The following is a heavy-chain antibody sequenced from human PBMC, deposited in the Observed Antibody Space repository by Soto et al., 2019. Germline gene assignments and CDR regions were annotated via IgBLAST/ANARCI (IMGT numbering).Heavy chain of an antibody. CDR1: GYSFTSLC. V-gene: IGHV5-51*01. D-gene: IGHD6-6*01. CDR3: ARGFRYTSSSFLY. CDR2: IYPGDSET. J-gene: IGHJ4*02. Sequence: PVVTLRISSKGSGYSFTSLCVGWVRQKPGKGLEWMGIIYPGDSETRDSPSFQGQVTISGDKSIRTAYLQWSSLKASDTDMYYCARGFRYTSSSFLYWGQGTLVTGSS.